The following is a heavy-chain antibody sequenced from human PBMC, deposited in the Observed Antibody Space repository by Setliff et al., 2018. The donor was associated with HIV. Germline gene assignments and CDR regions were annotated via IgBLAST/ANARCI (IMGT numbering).Heavy chain of an antibody. J-gene: IGHJ6*03. D-gene: IGHD2-2*01. CDR1: AYSFTDYF. Sequence: ASVKVSCKVSAYSFTDYFIHWVRQAPGQGLEWMGWISPNNAGTRIPRTFRGRVTLTSDTSINTAYMELSGLRSDDTAMYYCARGREDIVVVPAATKGYYYYMDVWGKGTTVTVSS. V-gene: IGHV1-2*02. CDR2: ISPNNAGT. CDR3: ARGREDIVVVPAATKGYYYYMDV.